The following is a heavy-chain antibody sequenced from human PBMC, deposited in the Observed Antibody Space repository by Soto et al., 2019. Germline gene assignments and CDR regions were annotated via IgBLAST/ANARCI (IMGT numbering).Heavy chain of an antibody. J-gene: IGHJ4*02. D-gene: IGHD3-22*01. CDR2: ISSSSSYI. CDR1: GFTFSSYS. Sequence: PGGSLRLSCAASGFTFSSYSMNWVRQAPGKGLEWVSSISSSSSYIYYADSVKGRFTISRDNAKNSLYLQMNSLRAEDTAVYYCARDREYYDSSGLFDYWGQGTLVPVSS. CDR3: ARDREYYDSSGLFDY. V-gene: IGHV3-21*01.